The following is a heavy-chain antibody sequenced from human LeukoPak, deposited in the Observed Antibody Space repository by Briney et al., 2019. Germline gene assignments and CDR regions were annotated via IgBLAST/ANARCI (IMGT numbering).Heavy chain of an antibody. CDR2: ISYDGSNI. D-gene: IGHD3-22*01. Sequence: PGRSLRLSCAASGFTFSSYAMHWVRQAPGKGLEWVAVISYDGSNIYYADSVKGRFTISRDNSKNTLYLQMNSLRAEDTAVYYCARDSYYDSSGYWDHDAFDIWGQGTMVTVSS. CDR1: GFTFSSYA. CDR3: ARDSYYDSSGYWDHDAFDI. V-gene: IGHV3-30-3*01. J-gene: IGHJ3*02.